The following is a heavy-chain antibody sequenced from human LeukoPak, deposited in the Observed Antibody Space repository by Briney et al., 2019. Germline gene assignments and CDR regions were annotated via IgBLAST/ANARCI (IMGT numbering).Heavy chain of an antibody. J-gene: IGHJ4*02. Sequence: GGSLRLSCAASGFTFSDYYMSWIRQAPGKGLEWVSYISSSSSYTNYADSVKGRFTISRDNAKNSLFLQMNSLRAEDTAVYYCARDTDCGSGNCWVHYFDYWGQGTLVTVSS. CDR2: ISSSSSYT. CDR3: ARDTDCGSGNCWVHYFDY. D-gene: IGHD2-15*01. V-gene: IGHV3-11*05. CDR1: GFTFSDYY.